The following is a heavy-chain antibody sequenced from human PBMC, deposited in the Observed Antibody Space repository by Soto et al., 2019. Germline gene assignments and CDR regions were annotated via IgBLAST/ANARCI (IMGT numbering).Heavy chain of an antibody. D-gene: IGHD3-22*01. Sequence: GASVKVSCKASGYTFTSYGISWVRQAPGQGLEWMGWISAYNGNTNYAQKLQGRVTMTTDTSTSTAYMELRSLRSDDTAVYYCAKNYYDSSGADGGDAFDIWGQGTMVTVSS. CDR2: ISAYNGNT. CDR1: GYTFTSYG. V-gene: IGHV1-18*01. J-gene: IGHJ3*02. CDR3: AKNYYDSSGADGGDAFDI.